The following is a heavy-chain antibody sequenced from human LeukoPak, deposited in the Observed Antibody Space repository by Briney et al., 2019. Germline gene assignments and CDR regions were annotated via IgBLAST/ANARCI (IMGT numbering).Heavy chain of an antibody. CDR2: IYYSGSS. CDR1: GGSISSSSYY. Sequence: SETLSLTCTVSGGSISSSSYYWGWIRQPPGKGLEWVGSIYYSGSSYYNPSLKSRVTISVDTSKNQFSLKLSSVTAADTAVYYCARLSGSYYSDFDYWGQGTLVTVSS. J-gene: IGHJ4*02. D-gene: IGHD1-26*01. CDR3: ARLSGSYYSDFDY. V-gene: IGHV4-39*01.